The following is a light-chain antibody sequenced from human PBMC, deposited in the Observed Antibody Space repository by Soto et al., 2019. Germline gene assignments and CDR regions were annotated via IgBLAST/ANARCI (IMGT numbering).Light chain of an antibody. V-gene: IGKV4-1*01. CDR3: QQYHSTPKT. Sequence: DIVMTQSPDSLAVSLGERATINCKSSQSVLYSSNNKNYLAWYQQKPGQPPKLLIYWASTREFGVPDRFSGSGSGTDFTLTISSLQAEDVEVYYCQQYHSTPKTFGQGNKVEIK. CDR1: QSVLYSSNNKNY. J-gene: IGKJ1*01. CDR2: WAS.